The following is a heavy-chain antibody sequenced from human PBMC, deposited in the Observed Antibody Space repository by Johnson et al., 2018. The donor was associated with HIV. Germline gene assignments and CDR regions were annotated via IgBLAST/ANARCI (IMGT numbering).Heavy chain of an antibody. D-gene: IGHD4-17*01. J-gene: IGHJ3*02. CDR2: LNWNGGYA. CDR1: GFTFDDYG. V-gene: IGHV3-20*04. Sequence: VQLVESGGGVVRPGGSLRLSCAVSGFTFDDYGMNWVRQAPGKGLEWVSGLNWNGGYAAYADSVKGRFTISRDNAKKSLYLQMNSLGDEDTAVYYCARSTVTTFIVFDIWGQGKMVTVSS. CDR3: ARSTVTTFIVFDI.